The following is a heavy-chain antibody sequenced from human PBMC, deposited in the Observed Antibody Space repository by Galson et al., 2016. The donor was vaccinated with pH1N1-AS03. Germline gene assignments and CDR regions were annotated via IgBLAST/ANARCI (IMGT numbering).Heavy chain of an antibody. Sequence: SVKVPCKASGYTFSTYGVSWVRQASGQGLVWMGWISGYDDDTNYAQNVAGRVTMTTDKSTSTVYMELRSLRSDDTAVYYCARDRGFRPDTFDIWGQGTWVTVSS. D-gene: IGHD2-15*01. J-gene: IGHJ3*02. V-gene: IGHV1-18*04. CDR2: ISGYDDDT. CDR1: GYTFSTYG. CDR3: ARDRGFRPDTFDI.